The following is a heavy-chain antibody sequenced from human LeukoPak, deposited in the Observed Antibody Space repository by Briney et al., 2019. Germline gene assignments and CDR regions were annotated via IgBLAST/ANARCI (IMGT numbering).Heavy chain of an antibody. Sequence: PGGSLRLPCAASGFIFSSYWMSWVRQAPGKGLEWLGKIDHTGSTSYNPSLKSRVTISVDTSKNQFSLKLTSVTAADTAVYYCARAHWNHLGFDCWGQGTLVTVSS. V-gene: IGHV4-4*02. D-gene: IGHD1-1*01. CDR1: GFIFSSYW. CDR3: ARAHWNHLGFDC. CDR2: IDHTGST. J-gene: IGHJ4*02.